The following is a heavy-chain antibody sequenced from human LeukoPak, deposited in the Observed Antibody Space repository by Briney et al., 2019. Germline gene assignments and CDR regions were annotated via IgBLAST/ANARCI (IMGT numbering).Heavy chain of an antibody. J-gene: IGHJ4*02. V-gene: IGHV3-48*02. CDR1: GFTFSSYS. D-gene: IGHD3-22*01. CDR2: ISSSSSTI. CDR3: AKDSINYDSSGYYYFDY. Sequence: PGGSLRLSCAASGFTFSSYSMNWVRQAPGKGLEWVSYISSSSSTIYYADSVKGRFTISRDNAKNSLYLQMNSLRDEDTAVYYCAKDSINYDSSGYYYFDYWGQGTLVTVSS.